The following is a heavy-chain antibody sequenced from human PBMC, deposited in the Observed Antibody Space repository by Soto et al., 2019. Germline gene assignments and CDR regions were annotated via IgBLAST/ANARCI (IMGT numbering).Heavy chain of an antibody. CDR1: GGTFSSQT. CDR3: ARPAVNDLDADSSAFDI. J-gene: IGHJ3*02. D-gene: IGHD1-1*01. CDR2: VIPIIGEG. V-gene: IGHV1-69*02. Sequence: QVQLVQSGAEVKEPGSSVKVSCKVSGGTFSSQTINWVRQVPGQGLEWMGSVIPIIGEGKYAQSFLGRVPITADRSTSTAYRGRSSLRSEDTAVYYCARPAVNDLDADSSAFDIWGQGTMVTVSS.